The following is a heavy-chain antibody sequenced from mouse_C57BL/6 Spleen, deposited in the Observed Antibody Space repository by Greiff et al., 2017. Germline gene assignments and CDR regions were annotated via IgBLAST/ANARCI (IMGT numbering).Heavy chain of an antibody. Sequence: VQLQQSGAELVMPGASVKLSCKASGYTFTSYWMHWVKQRPGQGLEWIGEIDPSDSYTNYNQKFKGKSTLTVDKSSSTAYMQLSSLTSEDSAVYYCATYYGSPYYAMDYWGQGTSVTVSS. CDR3: ATYYGSPYYAMDY. CDR1: GYTFTSYW. J-gene: IGHJ4*01. V-gene: IGHV1-69*01. CDR2: IDPSDSYT. D-gene: IGHD1-1*01.